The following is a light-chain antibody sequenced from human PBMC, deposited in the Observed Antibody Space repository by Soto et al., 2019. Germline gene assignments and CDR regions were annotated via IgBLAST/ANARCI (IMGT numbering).Light chain of an antibody. CDR3: AAWDDSMNGVG. V-gene: IGLV1-44*01. CDR2: NNN. CDR1: SSNIGRNT. J-gene: IGLJ2*01. Sequence: QSALTQPSSASGTPGQRVTLSCSGSSSNIGRNTVTWYQQLPGTAPKLLIYNNNQRPSGVPDRFSGSKSDTSASLAISGLQSEDEADYYCAAWDDSMNGVGFGGGTERTVL.